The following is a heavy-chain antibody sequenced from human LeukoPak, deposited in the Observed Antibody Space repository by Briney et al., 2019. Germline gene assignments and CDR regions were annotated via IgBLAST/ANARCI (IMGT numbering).Heavy chain of an antibody. J-gene: IGHJ4*02. Sequence: AGGSLRLSCAASGFPFSSYAMSWFRQTPGKGLEWVSSIIASGGTTYYADPVKGRFTISRDNSKNTLYLQMNSLRAEDTAVYYCARDPTPPMIVVVITTGYFDYWGQGTLVTVSS. CDR2: IIASGGTT. CDR3: ARDPTPPMIVVVITTGYFDY. D-gene: IGHD3-22*01. CDR1: GFPFSSYA. V-gene: IGHV3-23*01.